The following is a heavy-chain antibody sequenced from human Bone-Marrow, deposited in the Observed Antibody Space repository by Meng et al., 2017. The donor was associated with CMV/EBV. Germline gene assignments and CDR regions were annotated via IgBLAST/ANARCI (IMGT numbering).Heavy chain of an antibody. CDR1: GFPFDDFN. D-gene: IGHD1-1*01. J-gene: IGHJ4*02. CDR3: ARDGLEPHDY. Sequence: GGSLRLSCEASGFPFDDFNINWVRQAPGKGLEWVSSISASGHYIYYADSVQGRFTISRDNAKNSLYLQMNSLRAEDTAVYYCARDGLEPHDYWGQGTLVTVSS. V-gene: IGHV3-21*01. CDR2: ISASGHYI.